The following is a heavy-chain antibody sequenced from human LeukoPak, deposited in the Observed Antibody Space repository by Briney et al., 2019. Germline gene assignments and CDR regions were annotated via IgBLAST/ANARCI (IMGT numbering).Heavy chain of an antibody. CDR2: IYYSGST. V-gene: IGHV4-59*01. D-gene: IGHD6-19*01. CDR1: GGSISSYY. Sequence: SETLSLTCTVSGGSISSYYWSWIRQPPGKGLEWIGYIYYSGSTNYNPSLKSGVTISVDTSKNQFSLKLTSVTAADTAVYYCARVSYSSGWYWFDPWGQGTLVTVSS. J-gene: IGHJ5*02. CDR3: ARVSYSSGWYWFDP.